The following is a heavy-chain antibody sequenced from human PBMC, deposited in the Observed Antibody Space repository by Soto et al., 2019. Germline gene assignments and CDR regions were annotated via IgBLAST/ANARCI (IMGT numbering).Heavy chain of an antibody. CDR2: INSDGSIT. CDR1: GFTFSSYW. D-gene: IGHD3-16*02. V-gene: IGHV3-74*01. J-gene: IGHJ4*02. Sequence: EVQLVESGGGLVQPGGSLRRSCAASGFTFSSYWMHWVRQVPEKGLVWVSRINSDGSITNYADAVKGRFTISRDNVKNTLYLQMNSLRAEDTAVYYCVRYPRSVGGSYRPDYGGQGTLVTVSS. CDR3: VRYPRSVGGSYRPDY.